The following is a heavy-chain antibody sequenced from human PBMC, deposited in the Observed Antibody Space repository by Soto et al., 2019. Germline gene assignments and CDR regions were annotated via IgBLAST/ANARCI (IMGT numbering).Heavy chain of an antibody. CDR2: IYYSGST. Sequence: QVQLQESGPGLVKPSQTLSLTCTVSGGSISSGGYYWSWIRQHPGKGLEWIGYIYYSGSTYYNPSVKSRVTISVDTSKNQFSLKLSSVTAADTAVYYCARDIAAEGNAFDIWGQGTMVTVSS. V-gene: IGHV4-31*03. J-gene: IGHJ3*02. CDR3: ARDIAAEGNAFDI. D-gene: IGHD6-13*01. CDR1: GGSISSGGYY.